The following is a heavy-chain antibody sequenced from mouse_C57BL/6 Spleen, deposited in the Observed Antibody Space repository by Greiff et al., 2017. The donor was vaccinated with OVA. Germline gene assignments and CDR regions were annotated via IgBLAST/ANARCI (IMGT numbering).Heavy chain of an antibody. CDR2: IDPSDSYT. CDR3: ARCYYDYDGSYYFDY. D-gene: IGHD2-4*01. CDR1: GYTFTSYW. V-gene: IGHV1-69*01. Sequence: VQLQQPGAELVMPGASVKLSCKASGYTFTSYWMHWVKQRPGQGLEWIGEIDPSDSYTNYNQKFKGKSTLTVDKSSSTAYMQLSSLTSEDSAVYYCARCYYDYDGSYYFDYWGKGTTLTVSS. J-gene: IGHJ2*01.